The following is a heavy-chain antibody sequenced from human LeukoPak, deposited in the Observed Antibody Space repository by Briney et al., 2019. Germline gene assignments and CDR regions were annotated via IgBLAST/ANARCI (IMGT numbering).Heavy chain of an antibody. D-gene: IGHD1-26*01. CDR2: ISCDGTNT. CDR1: GFTFSSYG. J-gene: IGHJ4*02. V-gene: IGHV3-30*18. Sequence: GGSLRLSCETSGFTFSSYGMHWVRQAPGKGLQWVAVISCDGTNTVYLVSVKGRFTISRDNSKNTLYLQMNSLTSEDTATYYCAKEKGWELLRSYIDFWGQGTLVTVYS. CDR3: AKEKGWELLRSYIDF.